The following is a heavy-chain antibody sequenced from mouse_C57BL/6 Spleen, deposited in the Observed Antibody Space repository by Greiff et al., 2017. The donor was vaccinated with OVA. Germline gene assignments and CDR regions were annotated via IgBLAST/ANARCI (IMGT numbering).Heavy chain of an antibody. CDR1: GFNIKDYY. D-gene: IGHD1-1*01. V-gene: IGHV14-1*01. CDR2: IDPEDGDT. J-gene: IGHJ2*01. CDR3: TTEDYGSSYNFDY. Sequence: VQLQQSGAELVRPGASVKLSCTASGFNIKDYYMHWVKQRPEQGLEWIGRIDPEDGDTEYAPKFQGKATMTADTSSNTAYLQLSSLTSEDTAVYYCTTEDYGSSYNFDYWGQGTTLTVSS.